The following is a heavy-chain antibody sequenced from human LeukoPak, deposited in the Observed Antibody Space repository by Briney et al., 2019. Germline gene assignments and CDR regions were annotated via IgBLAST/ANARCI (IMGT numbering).Heavy chain of an antibody. J-gene: IGHJ4*02. V-gene: IGHV1-8*01. CDR1: GYTFTSYD. D-gene: IGHD3-10*01. CDR2: MNPNSGNT. Sequence: ASVKVSCKASGYTFTSYDINWLRQATGQGLEWRGWMNPNSGNTGYAQKFQGRVTMTRNTSISTAYMELSSLRSEDTAVYYCAAGVRGVNPSIDYWGQGTLVTVSS. CDR3: AAGVRGVNPSIDY.